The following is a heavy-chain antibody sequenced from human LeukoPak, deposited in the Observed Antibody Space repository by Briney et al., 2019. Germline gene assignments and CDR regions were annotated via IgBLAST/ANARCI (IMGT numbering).Heavy chain of an antibody. CDR2: ISNGSSDI. CDR1: GFPFSKYS. Sequence: GGSLRLSCVASGFPFSKYSMNWVRQAPGKGLEWVSYISNGSSDIYYAGSVKGRFTISRDNAKNSLYLQMNSLRAEDTAVYYCARDARGYYNWFDPWGQGTLVTVSS. D-gene: IGHD2-15*01. J-gene: IGHJ5*02. CDR3: ARDARGYYNWFDP. V-gene: IGHV3-21*05.